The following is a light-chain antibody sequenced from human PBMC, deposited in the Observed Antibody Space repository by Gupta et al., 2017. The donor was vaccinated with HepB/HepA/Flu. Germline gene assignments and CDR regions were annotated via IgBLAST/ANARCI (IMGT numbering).Light chain of an antibody. Sequence: DIVLTLSLGTLSLSTGERATLSCRTSQSVSSSYLAWYEQKPSQAPRLLIYGASSRATGIPDRFSGSGSGTDITLTISRLEPEDFAVYYCQQWGTFGPGTKVDIK. V-gene: IGKV3-20*01. J-gene: IGKJ3*01. CDR1: QSVSSSY. CDR3: QQWGT. CDR2: GAS.